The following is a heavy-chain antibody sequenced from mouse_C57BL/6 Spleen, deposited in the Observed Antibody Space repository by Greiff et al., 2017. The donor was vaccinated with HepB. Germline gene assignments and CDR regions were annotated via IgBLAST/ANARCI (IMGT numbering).Heavy chain of an antibody. V-gene: IGHV14-3*01. CDR3: ASGYYGSSYKAMDY. CDR2: IDPANGNT. Sequence: EVMLVESVAELVRPGASVKLSCTASGFNIKNTYMHWVKQRPEQGLEWIGRIDPANGNTKYAPKFQGKATITADTSSNTAYLQLSSLTSEDTAIYYCASGYYGSSYKAMDYWGQGTSVTVSS. D-gene: IGHD1-1*01. J-gene: IGHJ4*01. CDR1: GFNIKNTY.